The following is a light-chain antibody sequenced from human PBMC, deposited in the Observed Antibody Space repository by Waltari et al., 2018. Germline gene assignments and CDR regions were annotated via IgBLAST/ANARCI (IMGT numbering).Light chain of an antibody. CDR1: RSAIGLYDY. V-gene: IGLV2-14*03. J-gene: IGLJ1*01. CDR3: SAYTATDTYV. CDR2: DVS. Sequence: SALTQPAPMSGSPGQSITISCTGTRSAIGLYDYAPWYQQHPGKAPKLIISDVSQRPSGFTARFSGSKSGYTASLTISGLQTEDEADYYCSAYTATDTYVFGSGTTVTVL.